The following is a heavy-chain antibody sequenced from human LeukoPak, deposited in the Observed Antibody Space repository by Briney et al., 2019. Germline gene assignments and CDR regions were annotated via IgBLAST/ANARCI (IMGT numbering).Heavy chain of an antibody. CDR1: GFTFSSYG. V-gene: IGHV3-33*01. J-gene: IGHJ6*02. D-gene: IGHD3-16*01. CDR3: ARDSSLHGNMLDGMAV. CDR2: IWYDGSNK. Sequence: GGSLRLSCAASGFTFSSYGMHWVRQAPGKGLEWVAVIWYDGSNKYYADSVKGRFTISRENSKNTLYLQMNSLRPEDRAVYYCARDSSLHGNMLDGMAVWGQGTTVTVSS.